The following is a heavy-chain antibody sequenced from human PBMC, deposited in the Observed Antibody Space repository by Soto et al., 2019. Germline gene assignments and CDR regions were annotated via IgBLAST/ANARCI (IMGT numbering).Heavy chain of an antibody. CDR3: ARYYGPKPWFDP. CDR1: GGSITSGGYS. CDR2: IYHSGSS. J-gene: IGHJ5*02. V-gene: IGHV4-30-2*06. D-gene: IGHD3-16*01. Sequence: PSETLSLTCAVSGGSITSGGYSWSWIRQSPGKGLEWIGYIYHSGSSYYNPSLKSRLTMSVDIYKNQFFLTLNSVTAADTAVYYCARYYGPKPWFDPWGEGILVTVS.